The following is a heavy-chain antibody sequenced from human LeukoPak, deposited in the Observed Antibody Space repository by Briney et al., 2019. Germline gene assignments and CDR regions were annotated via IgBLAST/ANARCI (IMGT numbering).Heavy chain of an antibody. V-gene: IGHV4-61*02. J-gene: IGHJ4*02. Sequence: SETLSLTCTVSGGSISSGSYYWSWIRQPAGKGLEWIGRIYTSGSTNYNPSLKSRVTISVDTSKNQFSLKLSSVTAADTAVYYCARVRVRLGELSFDYWGQGTLVTVSS. CDR1: GGSISSGSYY. CDR3: ARVRVRLGELSFDY. D-gene: IGHD3-16*02. CDR2: IYTSGST.